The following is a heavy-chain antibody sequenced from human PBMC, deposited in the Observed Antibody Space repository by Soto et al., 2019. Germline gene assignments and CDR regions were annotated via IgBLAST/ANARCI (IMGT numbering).Heavy chain of an antibody. CDR3: ANWVAGTMVYLDY. Sequence: PGGSLRLSCAASGFTFSNYAMTWARQAPGKGLEWVSSISGSGDRTYYADSVKGRFTISRDNSKSTLYLQMNSLRADDTAVYYCANWVAGTMVYLDYWGLGTLVTVSS. CDR1: GFTFSNYA. D-gene: IGHD2-8*01. CDR2: ISGSGDRT. V-gene: IGHV3-23*01. J-gene: IGHJ4*02.